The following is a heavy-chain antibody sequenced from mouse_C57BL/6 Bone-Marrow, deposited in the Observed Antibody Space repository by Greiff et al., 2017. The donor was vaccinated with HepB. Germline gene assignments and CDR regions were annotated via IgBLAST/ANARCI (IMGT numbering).Heavy chain of an antibody. CDR3: AREYWYFDV. CDR1: GFTFSDYY. V-gene: IGHV5-16*01. CDR2: INYDGSST. J-gene: IGHJ1*03. Sequence: EVNVVESEGGLVQPGSSMKLSCTASGFTFSDYYMAWVRQVPEKGLEWVANINYDGSSTYYLDSLKSRFIISRDNAKNILYLQMSSLKSEDTATYYCAREYWYFDVWGTGTTVTVSS.